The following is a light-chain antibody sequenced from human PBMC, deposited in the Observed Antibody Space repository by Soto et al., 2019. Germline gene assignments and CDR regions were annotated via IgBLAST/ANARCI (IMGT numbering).Light chain of an antibody. CDR1: SGDIGSYNR. CDR2: EVT. Sequence: QSVLTQPASVSGSPGRSITISCTGTSGDIGSYNRVSWYQQHPGKAPKLIIYEVTDRPSGVSNRFSGSKSGNTASLTISRLQAEDEAEYYCSSYTNINTRACVFGTGTKVTVL. V-gene: IGLV2-14*01. CDR3: SSYTNINTRACV. J-gene: IGLJ1*01.